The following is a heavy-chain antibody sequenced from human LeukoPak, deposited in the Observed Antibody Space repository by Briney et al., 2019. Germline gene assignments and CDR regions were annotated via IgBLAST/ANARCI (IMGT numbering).Heavy chain of an antibody. J-gene: IGHJ4*02. Sequence: GGSLRLSCAASGFTFSIFWMTWVRQAPGKGLEWVANIKQDGSEKYYVDSVKGRFTISRDNAKNSLYLQMNSLRAEDTAVYYCARGGGPPTTYFDYWGQGTLVTVSS. V-gene: IGHV3-7*01. D-gene: IGHD2/OR15-2a*01. CDR3: ARGGGPPTTYFDY. CDR1: GFTFSIFW. CDR2: IKQDGSEK.